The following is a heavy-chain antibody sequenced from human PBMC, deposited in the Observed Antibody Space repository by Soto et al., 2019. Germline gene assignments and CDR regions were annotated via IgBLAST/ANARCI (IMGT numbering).Heavy chain of an antibody. CDR3: ARHKGMATVLDY. J-gene: IGHJ4*02. D-gene: IGHD5-12*01. CDR2: IIPTLHIA. Sequence: QVQLVQSGAEVKKPGSSVKVSCKASGGSFSSYTFSWVRQAPGQGLEWMGRIIPTLHIANYAQKFQGRVTMTADESTGTDYMELSSLRSDDTAVYYGARHKGMATVLDYWGQGTLVTVSS. V-gene: IGHV1-69*02. CDR1: GGSFSSYT.